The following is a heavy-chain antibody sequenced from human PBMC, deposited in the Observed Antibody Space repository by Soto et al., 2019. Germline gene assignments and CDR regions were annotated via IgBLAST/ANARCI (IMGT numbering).Heavy chain of an antibody. D-gene: IGHD3-22*01. CDR3: ASAGRWYTMIVPRGEDYYYGMDV. CDR1: GGTFSSYA. Sequence: SVKVSCKASGGTFSSYAISWVRQAPGQGLEWMGGIIPIFGTANYAQKFQGRVTITADESTSTAYMELSSPRSEDTAVYYCASAGRWYTMIVPRGEDYYYGMDVWGQGTTVTVSS. J-gene: IGHJ6*02. CDR2: IIPIFGTA. V-gene: IGHV1-69*13.